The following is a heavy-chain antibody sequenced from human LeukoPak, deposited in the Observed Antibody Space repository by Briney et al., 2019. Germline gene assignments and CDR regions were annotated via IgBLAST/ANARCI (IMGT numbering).Heavy chain of an antibody. Sequence: SETLSLTCTVSSDSISSYYWSWVRQPPGKGLEWIGYIYHSGSTNYNPSLKSRVNLSVDMAKNQISLKMSSVTAADTAVYYCARSRVWSDYWGYFDYWGQGILVTVSS. CDR3: ARSRVWSDYWGYFDY. D-gene: IGHD3-3*01. V-gene: IGHV4-59*01. CDR1: SDSISSYY. J-gene: IGHJ4*02. CDR2: IYHSGST.